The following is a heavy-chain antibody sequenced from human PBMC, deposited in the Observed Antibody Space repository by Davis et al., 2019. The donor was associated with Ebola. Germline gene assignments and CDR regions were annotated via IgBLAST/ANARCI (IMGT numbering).Heavy chain of an antibody. CDR3: TSTYSSHDY. J-gene: IGHJ4*02. D-gene: IGHD6-13*01. CDR1: GFTFSGSA. Sequence: GESLKISCAASGFTFSGSAMHWVRQASGKGLEWVGRIRSKANSYATAYAASVKGRFTISRDDSKNTAYLQMNSLKTEDTAVDYCTSTYSSHDYWGQGTLVTVSS. CDR2: IRSKANSYAT. V-gene: IGHV3-73*01.